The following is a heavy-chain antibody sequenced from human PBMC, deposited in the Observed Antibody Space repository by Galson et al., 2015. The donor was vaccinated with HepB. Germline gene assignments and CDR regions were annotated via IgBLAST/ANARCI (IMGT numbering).Heavy chain of an antibody. CDR2: ISSSSSYI. CDR3: AMTTWDSSGLGY. CDR1: GFTFSSYS. J-gene: IGHJ4*02. V-gene: IGHV3-21*01. D-gene: IGHD6-19*01. Sequence: SCKASGFTFSSYSMNWVRQAPGKGLEWVSSISSSSSYIYYADSVKGRFTISRHNAKNSLYLQMNSLRAEDTAVYYCAMTTWDSSGLGYWGQGTLVTVSS.